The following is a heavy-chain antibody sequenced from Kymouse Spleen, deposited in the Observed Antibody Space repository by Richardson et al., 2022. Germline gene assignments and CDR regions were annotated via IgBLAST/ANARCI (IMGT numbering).Heavy chain of an antibody. CDR2: INHSGST. J-gene: IGHJ4*02. Sequence: QVQLQQWGAGLLKPSETLSLTCAVYGGSFSGYYWSWIRQPPGKGLEWIGEINHSGSTNYNPSLKSRVTISVDTSKNQFSLKLSSVTAADTAVYYCARRYYYGSGSYYKSPLDYWGQGTLVTVSS. CDR1: GGSFSGYY. V-gene: IGHV4-34*01. CDR3: ARRYYYGSGSYYKSPLDY. D-gene: IGHD3-10*01.